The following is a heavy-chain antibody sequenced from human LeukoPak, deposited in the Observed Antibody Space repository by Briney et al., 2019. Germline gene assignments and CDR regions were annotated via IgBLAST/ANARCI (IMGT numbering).Heavy chain of an antibody. CDR2: ISGNGGST. CDR1: GFTFSSYG. CDR3: AKNLYYFDY. J-gene: IGHJ4*02. V-gene: IGHV3-23*01. Sequence: GGSLRLSCAASGFTFSSYGMGWVRQAPGKGLEWVSSISGNGGSTYYADSVKGRFTISRDNSKNTLYLQMNSLRAEDTAAYYCAKNLYYFDYWGQGTLVTVSS.